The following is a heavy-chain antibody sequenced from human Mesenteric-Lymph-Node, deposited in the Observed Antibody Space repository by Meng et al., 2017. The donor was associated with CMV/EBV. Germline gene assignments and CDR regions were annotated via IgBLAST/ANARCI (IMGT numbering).Heavy chain of an antibody. CDR2: IKQDGSEK. CDR3: ARDRGGLDI. J-gene: IGHJ3*02. Sequence: GESLKISCAASGFTFSNYWMTWVRQAPGKGLEWVANIKQDGSEKYYVDSVKGRFTISRDNSKNTLYLQMNSLRAEDTAVYYCARDRGGLDIWGQGTMVIVSS. CDR1: GFTFSNYW. V-gene: IGHV3-7*03. D-gene: IGHD3-10*01.